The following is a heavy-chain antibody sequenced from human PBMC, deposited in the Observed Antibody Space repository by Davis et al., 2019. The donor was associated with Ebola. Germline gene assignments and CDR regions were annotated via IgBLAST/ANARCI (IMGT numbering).Heavy chain of an antibody. V-gene: IGHV3-11*01. CDR3: ARRKDYYDSSGYSSPVDY. D-gene: IGHD3-22*01. CDR1: GFTFSDYY. J-gene: IGHJ4*02. CDR2: ISSSGSTI. Sequence: GESLKISCAASGFTFSDYYMSWIRQAPGKGLEWVSYISSSGSTIYYADSVKGRFTISRDNSKNTLYLQMNSLRAEDTAVYYCARRKDYYDSSGYSSPVDYWGQGTLVTVSS.